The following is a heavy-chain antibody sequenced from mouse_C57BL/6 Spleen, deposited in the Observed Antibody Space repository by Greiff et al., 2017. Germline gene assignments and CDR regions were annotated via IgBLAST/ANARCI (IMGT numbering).Heavy chain of an antibody. Sequence: QVHVKQPGAELVKPGASVKLSCKASGYTFTSYWMHWVKQRPGQGLEWIGMIHPNSGSTNYNEKFKSKATLTVDKSSSTAYMQLSSLTSEDSAVYYCARREDYGYGSGMDYWGQGTSVTVSS. V-gene: IGHV1-64*01. CDR2: IHPNSGST. CDR3: ARREDYGYGSGMDY. D-gene: IGHD2-2*01. CDR1: GYTFTSYW. J-gene: IGHJ4*01.